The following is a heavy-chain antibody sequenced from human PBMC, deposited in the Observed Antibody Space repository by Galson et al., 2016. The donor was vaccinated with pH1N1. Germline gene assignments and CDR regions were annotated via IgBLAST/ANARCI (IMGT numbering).Heavy chain of an antibody. V-gene: IGHV2-5*01. CDR3: APLESWGGDSDFDY. Sequence: PALVKPTQTLTLTCTFSGFSLSTSGVGVGWIRQPPGKALEWLALIYWNDDKRYSPSLKSRLTITKDTSKNQVVLTMTNMDPVDTATYYCAPLESWGGDSDFDYWGQGTLVTVSS. J-gene: IGHJ4*02. CDR2: IYWNDDK. CDR1: GFSLSTSGVG. D-gene: IGHD6-13*01.